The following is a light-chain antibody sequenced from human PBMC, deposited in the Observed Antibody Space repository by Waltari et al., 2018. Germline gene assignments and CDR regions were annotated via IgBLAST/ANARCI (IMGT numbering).Light chain of an antibody. Sequence: QSAVTQPVSVSGSPGQSITLSCAGSSSDIGAFKYVSWYQQHPGDAPKVIIYHVSERPSGVSNRFSGSKSGNTASLTISGLQTEDEADYYCTAHGPGSATIFGTGTRVSVL. CDR1: SSDIGAFKY. CDR3: TAHGPGSATI. CDR2: HVS. J-gene: IGLJ1*01. V-gene: IGLV2-14*03.